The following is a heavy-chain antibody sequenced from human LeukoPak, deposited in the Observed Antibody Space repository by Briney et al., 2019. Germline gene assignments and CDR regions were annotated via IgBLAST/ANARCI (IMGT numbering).Heavy chain of an antibody. CDR2: ISSSSSTI. Sequence: GGSLRLSCVASGFTFSSYSMNWVRQAPGKGLEWVSYISSSSSTIYYADSVKGRFTISRDNAKDSLYLQMNSLRAEDTAVYYCASSGDYAYYYYGMDVWGQGTTVTVSS. V-gene: IGHV3-48*01. D-gene: IGHD4-17*01. CDR3: ASSGDYAYYYYGMDV. J-gene: IGHJ6*02. CDR1: GFTFSSYS.